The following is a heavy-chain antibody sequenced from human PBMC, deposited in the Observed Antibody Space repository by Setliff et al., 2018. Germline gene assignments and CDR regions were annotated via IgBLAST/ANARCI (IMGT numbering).Heavy chain of an antibody. V-gene: IGHV1-46*01. CDR1: GYTFTSYY. Sequence: ASVKVSCKASGYTFTSYYMHWVRQAPGQGLEWMGGIIPSGGSTSYAQKFQGRVTMTRDTSTSTVYMELSSLRSEDTAVYYCARVALESNDSSGYYSGENYYYGMDVWGQGTTVTVSS. D-gene: IGHD3-22*01. CDR3: ARVALESNDSSGYYSGENYYYGMDV. J-gene: IGHJ6*02. CDR2: IIPSGGST.